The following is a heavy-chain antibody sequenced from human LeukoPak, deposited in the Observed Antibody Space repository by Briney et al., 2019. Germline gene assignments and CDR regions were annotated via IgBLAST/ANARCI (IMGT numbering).Heavy chain of an antibody. D-gene: IGHD2-21*02. Sequence: PSETLSLTCTVSGGSISSGTYYWSWIRQPPGKGLEWIGYIYYSGSTYYNPSLKSRVTISVDTSKNQFSLKLSSVTVADTAVYYCARGPNIYGGGDTTDYYYGMDVWGQGTTVTVSS. CDR2: IYYSGST. V-gene: IGHV4-30-4*01. CDR3: ARGPNIYGGGDTTDYYYGMDV. CDR1: GGSISSGTYY. J-gene: IGHJ6*02.